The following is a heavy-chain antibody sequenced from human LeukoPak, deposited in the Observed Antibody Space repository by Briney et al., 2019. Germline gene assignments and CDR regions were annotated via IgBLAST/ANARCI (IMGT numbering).Heavy chain of an antibody. CDR3: AKATKSIVVDNYFDY. J-gene: IGHJ4*02. CDR1: RFTFRNYY. D-gene: IGHD3-22*01. V-gene: IGHV3-23*01. CDR2: ISANGGGT. Sequence: GGSLRLSCEGSRFTFRNYYMSWVRQAPGKGLEWVSNISANGGGTYYADSVKGRFTVSRDNSQNTLYLQMNSLRAEDTAVYYCAKATKSIVVDNYFDYWGQGALVTVSS.